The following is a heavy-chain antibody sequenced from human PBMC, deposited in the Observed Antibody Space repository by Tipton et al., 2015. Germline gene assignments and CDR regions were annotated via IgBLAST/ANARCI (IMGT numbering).Heavy chain of an antibody. CDR3: ARDVGIAEVDGYYYGMDV. J-gene: IGHJ6*02. V-gene: IGHV4-4*02. CDR1: GGSIRGHDW. Sequence: TLSLNCAVSGGSIRGHDWWSWVSQPPGGELEWIGEIDHSGNTSYNPSLNSRVTMSVDTSKNQFSLNLRSVSAADSAVYYCARDVGIAEVDGYYYGMDVWGRGTTVIVSS. D-gene: IGHD6-13*01. CDR2: IDHSGNT.